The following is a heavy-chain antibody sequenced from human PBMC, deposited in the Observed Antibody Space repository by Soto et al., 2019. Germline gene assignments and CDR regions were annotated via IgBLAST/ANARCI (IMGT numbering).Heavy chain of an antibody. CDR1: GLTFSNYW. Sequence: GGSLRLSGAGSGLTFSNYWIHWVRQAPGQGLAWVSRIGRDASSTAYADSVKGRFTISRDFAKNTVSLQMNSLRAEDTAVYYCARESSGYSSYFDFWGQGAQVTVSS. D-gene: IGHD5-12*01. CDR3: ARESSGYSSYFDF. CDR2: IGRDASST. V-gene: IGHV3-74*01. J-gene: IGHJ4*02.